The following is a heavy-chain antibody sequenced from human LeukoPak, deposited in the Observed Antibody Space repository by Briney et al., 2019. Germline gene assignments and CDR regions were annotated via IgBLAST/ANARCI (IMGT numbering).Heavy chain of an antibody. Sequence: PGGPLRLSCAASGFTFAGYAMSWVRQAPGKGLEWVSSMCEWGVNTFYADSVKGRFTDSRDNSKNTLYLQMNSLRAEDTAVYHCAKDRNTLLVEESSDFWGEGTLVT. V-gene: IGHV3-23*01. J-gene: IGHJ4*02. CDR3: AKDRNTLLVEESSDF. CDR2: MCEWGVNT. CDR1: GFTFAGYA. D-gene: IGHD3-22*01.